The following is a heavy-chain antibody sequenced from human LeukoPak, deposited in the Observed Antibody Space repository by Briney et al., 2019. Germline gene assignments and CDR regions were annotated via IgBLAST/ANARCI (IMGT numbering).Heavy chain of an antibody. Sequence: SVKVSCKASAGTFSSYATSWVRQAAGQGREWMGRIIPIFGTADYAQNFQGRVTITTDEPTTTAYMELSSLTSEDTAVYYCASDHYYGSGSYPSDFWGQGTLVTVSS. J-gene: IGHJ4*02. CDR3: ASDHYYGSGSYPSDF. CDR2: IIPIFGTA. V-gene: IGHV1-69*05. CDR1: AGTFSSYA. D-gene: IGHD3-10*01.